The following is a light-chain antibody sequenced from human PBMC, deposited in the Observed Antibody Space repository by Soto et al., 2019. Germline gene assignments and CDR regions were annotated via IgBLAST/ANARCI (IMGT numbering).Light chain of an antibody. J-gene: IGLJ3*02. CDR3: QSYDSTLSGVV. CDR2: GNI. V-gene: IGLV1-40*01. Sequence: QPVLTQPPSVSGAPGQRVTISCTGSSSNIGAGYDVHWYQQLPGTAPKLLIYGNINRPSGLPDRFSGSKSGTSASLVITGLQAEDEADYYCQSYDSTLSGVVFGGGTQLTVL. CDR1: SSNIGAGYD.